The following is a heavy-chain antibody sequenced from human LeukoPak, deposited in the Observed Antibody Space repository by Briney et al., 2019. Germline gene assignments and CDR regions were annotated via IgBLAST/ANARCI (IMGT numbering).Heavy chain of an antibody. CDR3: ARDLSGVTGYTYGRGIDY. CDR2: ISSSGSTI. CDR1: GFTFSSYE. Sequence: SGGSLRLSCAASGFTFSSYEMNWVRQAPGKGLEWVSYISSSGSTIYYADSVKGRFTISRDNAETSLYLQMNSLRAEDTAVYYCARDLSGVTGYTYGRGIDYWGQGTLVTVSS. J-gene: IGHJ4*02. D-gene: IGHD5-18*01. V-gene: IGHV3-48*03.